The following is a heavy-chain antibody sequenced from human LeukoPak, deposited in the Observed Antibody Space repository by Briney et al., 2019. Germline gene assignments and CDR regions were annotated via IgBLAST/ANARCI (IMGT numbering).Heavy chain of an antibody. J-gene: IGHJ4*02. Sequence: ASVKVSCKASGYTFTSYGISWVRQAPGQGLEWMGWISAYNGNTNYARKLQGRVTMTTDTSTSTAYMELRSLRSDDTAVYYCARGGPYPLTPENFDYWGQGTLVTVPS. V-gene: IGHV1-18*01. CDR1: GYTFTSYG. CDR2: ISAYNGNT. CDR3: ARGGPYPLTPENFDY. D-gene: IGHD3-9*01.